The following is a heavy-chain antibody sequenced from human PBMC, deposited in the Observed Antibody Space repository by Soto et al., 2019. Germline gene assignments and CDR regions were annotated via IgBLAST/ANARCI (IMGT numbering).Heavy chain of an antibody. V-gene: IGHV3-15*01. Sequence: PGGSLRLSCAASGFTFIDAWMSWVRQAPGKGPEWVGRIKSKGSGGTTDYAAPVKGRFTISRDDSKNTLYLEMSSLRTEDTAVYYCSWSRSINYYFDVWGQGTLVTVSS. CDR2: IKSKGSGGTT. J-gene: IGHJ4*02. D-gene: IGHD3-3*01. CDR3: SWSRSINYYFDV. CDR1: GFTFIDAW.